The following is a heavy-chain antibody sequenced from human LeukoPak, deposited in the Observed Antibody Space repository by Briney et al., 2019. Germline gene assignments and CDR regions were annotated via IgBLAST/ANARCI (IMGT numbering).Heavy chain of an antibody. D-gene: IGHD3-10*01. CDR1: GFSLTTYG. Sequence: GGSLRLSCAASGFSLTTYGTHWLRQAPGKGLEWVAVIWYDGSKKFYGDSVKGRFTVSRDTSENTMYLQMNTLRAEDTAVYYCARDGGSGVDYWGQGTLVTVYS. J-gene: IGHJ4*02. CDR3: ARDGGSGVDY. V-gene: IGHV3-33*01. CDR2: IWYDGSKK.